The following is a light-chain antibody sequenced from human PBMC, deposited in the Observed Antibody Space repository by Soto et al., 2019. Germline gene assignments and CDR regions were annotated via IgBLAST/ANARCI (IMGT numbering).Light chain of an antibody. CDR3: QQYNNWPPLT. V-gene: IGKV3D-15*01. J-gene: IGKJ4*01. Sequence: EIVMTQSPATLYVSTGERATLSCRASQSVSSNLSWYQQKPGQAPRLLIYGASIMATGIPARFSGSGSGTEFTLTISSLQSEDFAVYYCQQYNNWPPLTFGGGTKVEIK. CDR1: QSVSSN. CDR2: GAS.